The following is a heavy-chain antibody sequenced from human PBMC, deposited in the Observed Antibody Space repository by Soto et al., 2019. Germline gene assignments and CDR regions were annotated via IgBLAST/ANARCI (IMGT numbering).Heavy chain of an antibody. CDR3: ASQIPVRGVVYYYYGMDV. J-gene: IGHJ6*02. Sequence: GGSLRLSCAASGFTVSSNYMSWVRQAPGKGPEWVSVIYSGGSTYYADSVKGRFTISRDNSKNTLYLQMNSLRAEDTAVYYCASQIPVRGVVYYYYGMDVWGQGTTVTVSS. D-gene: IGHD3-10*01. CDR2: IYSGGST. CDR1: GFTVSSNY. V-gene: IGHV3-53*01.